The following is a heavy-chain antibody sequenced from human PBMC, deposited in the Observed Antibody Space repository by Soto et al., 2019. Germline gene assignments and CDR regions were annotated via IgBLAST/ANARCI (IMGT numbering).Heavy chain of an antibody. Sequence: EVQLVESGGGLVQPGGSLRLSCLASEFTFSTYWMNWVRQAPGRGLEWVADIKDDGSEKNYADSVKGRFTISRDNAKNSLYLQMNSLRGEDMAVYFCARDWGTPGRGAAVGYYYNSGMDVWGQGTTVTVSS. J-gene: IGHJ6*02. CDR1: EFTFSTYW. CDR3: ARDWGTPGRGAAVGYYYNSGMDV. V-gene: IGHV3-7*05. D-gene: IGHD6-13*01. CDR2: IKDDGSEK.